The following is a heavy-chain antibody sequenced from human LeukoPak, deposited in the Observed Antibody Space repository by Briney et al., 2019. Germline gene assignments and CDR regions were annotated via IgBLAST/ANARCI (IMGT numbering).Heavy chain of an antibody. D-gene: IGHD5-18*01. J-gene: IGHJ4*02. CDR2: INPIDSDT. V-gene: IGHV5-51*01. CDR3: ARRGYTYPSDY. CDR1: GYSLASYW. Sequence: GESLKISCHVSGYSLASYWIAWVRQMPGKGLEWMGIINPIDSDTKYSPSFQGQVTISVDKSTSTAYLQWSSLKASDSAMYYCARRGYTYPSDYWGQGTLVTVS.